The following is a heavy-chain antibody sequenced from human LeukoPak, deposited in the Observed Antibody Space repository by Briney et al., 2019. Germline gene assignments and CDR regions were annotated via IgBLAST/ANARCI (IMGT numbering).Heavy chain of an antibody. CDR1: GFTVSSNY. J-gene: IGHJ4*02. CDR2: VYSGGTT. Sequence: GGSLRLSCAASGFTVSSNYMSWVRQAPGKGLEWVSVVYSGGTTYYTDSVKGRFIISRDNSKNTLYLQMNSRRAEDTAMYYCPLMLRGMYYFDYWGQGTLVTVSS. V-gene: IGHV3-53*01. CDR3: PLMLRGMYYFDY. D-gene: IGHD3-10*01.